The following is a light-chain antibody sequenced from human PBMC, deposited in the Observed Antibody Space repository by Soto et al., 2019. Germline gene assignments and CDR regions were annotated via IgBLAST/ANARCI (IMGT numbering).Light chain of an antibody. Sequence: EIVLTQSPGTLSLSPGERANLSCRASQSVGTKLAWYQQTPGQAPRLLIYGASNRATGIPDRFSGSGSGTDFTLTISRLEAEDFAVYYCQYYGTSPQTFGQGTKVDIK. V-gene: IGKV3-20*01. CDR2: GAS. CDR3: QYYGTSPQT. CDR1: QSVGTK. J-gene: IGKJ1*01.